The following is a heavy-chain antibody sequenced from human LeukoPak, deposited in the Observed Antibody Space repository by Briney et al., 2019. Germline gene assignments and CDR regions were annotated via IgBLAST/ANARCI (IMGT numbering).Heavy chain of an antibody. CDR1: GGSISSGSYY. J-gene: IGHJ4*02. Sequence: PSETLSLTCTVSGGSISSGSYYWSWIRQPAGKGLEWIGRIYTSGSTNYNPSLKSRVTISVDTSKNQFSLKLSSVTAADTAVYYCAREYCSGGSCLGSDYWGQGTLVTVSS. CDR2: IYTSGST. D-gene: IGHD2-15*01. CDR3: AREYCSGGSCLGSDY. V-gene: IGHV4-61*02.